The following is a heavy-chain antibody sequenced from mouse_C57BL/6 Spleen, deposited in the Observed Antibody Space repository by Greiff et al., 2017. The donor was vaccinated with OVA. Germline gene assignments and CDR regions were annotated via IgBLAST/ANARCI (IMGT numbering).Heavy chain of an antibody. CDR3: ARGKDSSGPWFAY. V-gene: IGHV1-66*01. D-gene: IGHD3-2*02. CDR2: IYPGSGNT. J-gene: IGHJ3*01. CDR1: GYSFTSYY. Sequence: VQLQQSGPELVKPGASVKISCKASGYSFTSYYIHWVKQRPGQGLEWIGWIYPGSGNTKYNEKFKGKATLTADTSSSTAYMHLSSLTSEDSAVYYCARGKDSSGPWFAYWGQGTLVTVSA.